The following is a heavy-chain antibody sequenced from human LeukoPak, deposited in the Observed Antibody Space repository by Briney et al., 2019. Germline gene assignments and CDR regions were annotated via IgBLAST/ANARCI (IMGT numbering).Heavy chain of an antibody. CDR1: GGSISSGDYY. D-gene: IGHD3-10*01. V-gene: IGHV4-30-4*08. CDR2: IYYSGST. Sequence: PSQTLSLTCTVSGGSISSGDYYWSWIRQPPGKGLEWIGYIYYSGSTYYNPSLKSRVTISVDTSKNQFSLKLSSVTAADTAVYYCARVAGKASLGVGERPFDYWGQGTLVTVSS. CDR3: ARVAGKASLGVGERPFDY. J-gene: IGHJ4*02.